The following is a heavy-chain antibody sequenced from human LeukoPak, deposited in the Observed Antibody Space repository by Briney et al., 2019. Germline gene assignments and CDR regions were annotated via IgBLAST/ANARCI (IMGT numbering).Heavy chain of an antibody. V-gene: IGHV3-21*01. CDR2: ISSSSSYI. CDR3: ARGSSSSGPDYFDY. J-gene: IGHJ4*01. CDR1: GFTFSSYS. Sequence: GGSLTLSCAASGFTFSSYSVNWVRQAPGKGLEWVSSISSSSSYIYYADPVKGRFTISRDNAKNSLYLQMNSLRAEDTAVYFCARGSSSSGPDYFDYWRHGTRVTVSS. D-gene: IGHD6-6*01.